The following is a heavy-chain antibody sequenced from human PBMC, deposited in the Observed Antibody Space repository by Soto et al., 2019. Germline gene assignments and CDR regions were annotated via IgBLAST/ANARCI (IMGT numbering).Heavy chain of an antibody. J-gene: IGHJ4*02. D-gene: IGHD2-15*01. V-gene: IGHV3-48*01. CDR1: GFSFSSYS. CDR3: AMDCSGGRCPYYFDY. CDR2: ISSSSTSI. Sequence: EVQLVESGGGLVQPGGSLRLSCAGSGFSFSSYSMNWVRQAPGKGLEWVSYISSSSTSIYYADSVKGRFTISRDNAKNALYPQMDCLSAEDTAVYYCAMDCSGGRCPYYFDYWGEGTLVTVSS.